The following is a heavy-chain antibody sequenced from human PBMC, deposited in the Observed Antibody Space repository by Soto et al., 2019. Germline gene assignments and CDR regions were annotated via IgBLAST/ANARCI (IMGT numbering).Heavy chain of an antibody. V-gene: IGHV3-30-3*01. CDR1: GFTFSSYA. Sequence: GGSLRLSCAASGFTFSSYAMHWVRQAPGKGLEWVAVISYDGSNKYYADSVKGRFTISRDNSKNTLYLQMNSLRAEDTAVYYCAFTTRIVGAPVWGQGTLVTVSS. D-gene: IGHD1-26*01. J-gene: IGHJ4*02. CDR2: ISYDGSNK. CDR3: AFTTRIVGAPV.